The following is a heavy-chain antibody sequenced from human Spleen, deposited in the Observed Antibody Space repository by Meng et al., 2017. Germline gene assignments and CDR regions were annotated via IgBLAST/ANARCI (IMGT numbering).Heavy chain of an antibody. V-gene: IGHV3-23*01. J-gene: IGHJ5*02. CDR1: GFTFSSYS. CDR2: ISGSGGST. CDR3: AKDGNYYGSGSYLWFDP. Sequence: GESLKISCAASGFTFSSYSMNWVRQAPGKGLEWVSAISGSGGSTYYADSVKGRFTISRDNSKNTLYLQMNSLRAEDTAVYYCAKDGNYYGSGSYLWFDPWGQGTLVTVSS. D-gene: IGHD3-10*01.